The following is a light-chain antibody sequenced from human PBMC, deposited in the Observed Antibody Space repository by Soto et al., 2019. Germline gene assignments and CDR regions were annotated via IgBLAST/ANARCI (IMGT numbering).Light chain of an antibody. CDR1: SSDVGSYNL. V-gene: IGLV2-23*01. J-gene: IGLJ2*01. CDR3: CSYAGSSTFVV. Sequence: QSALTQPASVSGSPGQSITISCTGTSSDVGSYNLVSWYQQHPGKAPKLMIYEGSKRPSGVSNRFSGSKSGNTASLTISGLQAEDEADDYCCSYAGSSTFVVFGGGTKLTV. CDR2: EGS.